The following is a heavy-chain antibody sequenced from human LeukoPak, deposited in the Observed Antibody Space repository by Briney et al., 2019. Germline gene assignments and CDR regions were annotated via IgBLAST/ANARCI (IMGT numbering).Heavy chain of an antibody. CDR1: GGTFSSYA. Sequence: ASVKVYCKASGGTFSSYAISWVRQASGQGLEWMGGIIPIFGTANYAQKFQGRVTITADKSTSTAYMELSSLRSEDTAVYYCARDVGGYSVNWFDPWGQGTLVTVSS. CDR2: IIPIFGTA. D-gene: IGHD2-15*01. CDR3: ARDVGGYSVNWFDP. V-gene: IGHV1-69*06. J-gene: IGHJ5*02.